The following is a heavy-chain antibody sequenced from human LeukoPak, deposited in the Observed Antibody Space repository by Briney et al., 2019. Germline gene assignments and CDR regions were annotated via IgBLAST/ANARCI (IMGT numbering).Heavy chain of an antibody. J-gene: IGHJ4*02. CDR1: GGSISSYY. Sequence: PSETLSLTCTVSGGSISSYYWSWIRQPPGKGLEWMGYIYYSGSANYNPSLKSRVSISVDTSKNQFSLKLSSVTAADTAVYYCARGCGYNSYLDYWGQGTLVTVPS. D-gene: IGHD5-24*01. CDR3: ARGCGYNSYLDY. V-gene: IGHV4-59*01. CDR2: IYYSGSA.